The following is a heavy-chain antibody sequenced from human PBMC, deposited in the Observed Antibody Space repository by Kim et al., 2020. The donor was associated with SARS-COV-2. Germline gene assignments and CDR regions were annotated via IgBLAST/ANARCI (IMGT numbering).Heavy chain of an antibody. CDR1: GFTFSTYG. V-gene: IGHV3-33*06. J-gene: IGHJ6*01. CDR3: AKDRRITMVRGVIGTYYYGRDV. CDR2: ICSDSSNK. D-gene: IGHD3-10*01. Sequence: GGSLRLSCAASGFTFSTYGMHWVRQAPGKGLEWVAVICSDSSNKYYADSVKGRFTISRDNSKNTLYLQMNSLRAEDTAVYYCAKDRRITMVRGVIGTYYYGRDVGGQETTVTVST.